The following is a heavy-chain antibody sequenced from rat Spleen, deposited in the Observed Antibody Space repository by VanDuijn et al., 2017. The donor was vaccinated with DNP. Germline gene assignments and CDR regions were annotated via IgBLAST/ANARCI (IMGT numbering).Heavy chain of an antibody. CDR1: GFAFSSFP. Sequence: EVQLVESGGDLVQPGGSMRLSCAASGFAFSSFPMTWVRQAPTMALEWVTTINTNGGTIYYRDSVKGRFTISRDKAKSTLYLQMDSLRSEDTATYYCTTFEGTNAWGQGTSVTVSS. D-gene: IGHD1-11*01. V-gene: IGHV5-46*01. J-gene: IGHJ4*01. CDR2: INTNGGTI. CDR3: TTFEGTNA.